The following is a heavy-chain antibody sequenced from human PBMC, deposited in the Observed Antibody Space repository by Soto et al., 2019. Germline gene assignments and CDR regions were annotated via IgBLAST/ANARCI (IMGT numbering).Heavy chain of an antibody. V-gene: IGHV1-3*01. CDR1: GYTFTSYA. CDR2: INAGNGNT. J-gene: IGHJ5*02. D-gene: IGHD2-15*01. Sequence: ASVKVSCKASGYTFTSYAMHWVRQAPGQRLEWMGWINAGNGNTKYSQKFQGRVTITRDTSASTAYMELSSLRSEDTAVYYCAREYCSGGSCYYNWFDPWGQGTLVTVSS. CDR3: AREYCSGGSCYYNWFDP.